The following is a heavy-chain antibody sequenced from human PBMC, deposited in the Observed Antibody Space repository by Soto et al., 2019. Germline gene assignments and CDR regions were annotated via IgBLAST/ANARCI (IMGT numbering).Heavy chain of an antibody. J-gene: IGHJ5*02. Sequence: QLQLQESGPGLVKPSETLSLTCTVSGGSISSSSYYWGWIRQPPGKGLEWIGSIYYSGSTYYNPSLKSRVTISVDTSKNQFSLKLSSVTAADTAVYYCARSSNDILTGPNWFDPWGQGTLVTVSS. CDR2: IYYSGST. CDR1: GGSISSSSYY. CDR3: ARSSNDILTGPNWFDP. D-gene: IGHD3-9*01. V-gene: IGHV4-39*01.